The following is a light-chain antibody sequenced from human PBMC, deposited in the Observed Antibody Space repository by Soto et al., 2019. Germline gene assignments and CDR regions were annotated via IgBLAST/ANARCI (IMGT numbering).Light chain of an antibody. V-gene: IGKV3-20*01. CDR2: GAS. Sequence: EIVLTQSPGTLSLSPGERATLSCRASQSVRSNYLAWYQQKPGQAPRLLIYGASSRATGIPDRISGSGSGTDFTLTISRLEPEDFAVYYCQQYGSSPWTFGQGTKVAIQ. CDR1: QSVRSNY. J-gene: IGKJ1*01. CDR3: QQYGSSPWT.